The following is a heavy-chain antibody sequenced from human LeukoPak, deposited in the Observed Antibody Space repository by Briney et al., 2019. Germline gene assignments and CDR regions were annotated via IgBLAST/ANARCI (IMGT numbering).Heavy chain of an antibody. D-gene: IGHD3-16*01. CDR3: ARGVGLHVYYFDY. V-gene: IGHV4-59*01. CDR2: IFYSGGT. Sequence: PSETLSLTCTVPGVSISSYYWSWIRQPPGKGLEWIGYIFYSGGTNYNPSLKSRVTMSVDTSKTQFSLKLSSVTAADTAVYYCARGVGLHVYYFDYWGQGSLVTVSS. J-gene: IGHJ4*02. CDR1: GVSISSYY.